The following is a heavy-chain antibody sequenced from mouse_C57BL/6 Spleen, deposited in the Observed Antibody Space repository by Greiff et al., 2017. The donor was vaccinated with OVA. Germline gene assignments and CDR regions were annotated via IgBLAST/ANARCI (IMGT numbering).Heavy chain of an antibody. CDR1: GYTFTSYW. V-gene: IGHV1-59*01. J-gene: IGHJ4*01. CDR3: ARDLRGGYYAMDY. D-gene: IGHD1-1*01. CDR2: IDPSDSYT. Sequence: QVQLQQPGAELVRPGTSVKLSCKASGYTFTSYWMHWVKQRPGQGLEWIGVIDPSDSYTNYNQKFKGKATLTVDTSSSTAYMQLSSLTSEDSAVYYGARDLRGGYYAMDYWGQGTSVTVSS.